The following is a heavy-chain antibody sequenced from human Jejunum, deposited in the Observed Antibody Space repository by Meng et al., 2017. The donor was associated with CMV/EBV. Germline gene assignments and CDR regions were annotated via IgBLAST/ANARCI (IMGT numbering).Heavy chain of an antibody. CDR1: RFSVSSRY. V-gene: IGHV3-53*01. Sequence: SCATFRFSVSSRYMNWVRQAPGKGLVWVSVIYSRGNTYYANSVKSRFTNSRDNSKNMVYFQMNSLRGDDTAVYYCVKFESRVWFFHYWGQGTLVTVSS. D-gene: IGHD6-19*01. CDR2: IYSRGNT. J-gene: IGHJ4*02. CDR3: VKFESRVWFFHY.